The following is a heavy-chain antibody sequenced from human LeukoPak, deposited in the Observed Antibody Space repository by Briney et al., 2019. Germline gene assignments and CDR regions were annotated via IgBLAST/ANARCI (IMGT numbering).Heavy chain of an antibody. J-gene: IGHJ4*02. CDR3: ARVDTAMVTFDY. Sequence: SVTVSFKSSVGTFSIYAISWVRQAPGQGLEWMGGIISIFGTANYAQKFQGRVTITTDESTSTAYMELSSLRSEDTAVYYCARVDTAMVTFDYWGQGTLVTVSS. CDR2: IISIFGTA. V-gene: IGHV1-69*05. CDR1: VGTFSIYA. D-gene: IGHD5-18*01.